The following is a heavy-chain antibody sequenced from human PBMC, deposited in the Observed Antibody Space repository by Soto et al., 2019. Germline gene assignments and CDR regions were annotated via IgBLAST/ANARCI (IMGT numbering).Heavy chain of an antibody. CDR2: ISGSGVAK. J-gene: IGHJ1*01. CDR1: GFTFSSSA. D-gene: IGHD1-1*01. Sequence: GSLRLSCVVSGFTFSSSAINWVRQAPGKGLEWVSTISGSGVAKFYADSVKGRFTISRDNSNNTVSLQMNSLRAEDAAVYYCAKDRSPGATTWNVYWGQGTLVTSPQ. CDR3: AKDRSPGATTWNVY. V-gene: IGHV3-23*01.